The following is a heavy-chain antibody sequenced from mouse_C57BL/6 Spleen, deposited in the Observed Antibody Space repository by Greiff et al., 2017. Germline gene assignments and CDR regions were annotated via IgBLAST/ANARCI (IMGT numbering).Heavy chain of an antibody. V-gene: IGHV1-80*01. CDR3: ARWPIYYDYDGGRFDY. CDR1: GYAFSSYW. Sequence: VMLVESGAELVKPGASVKISCKASGYAFSSYWMNWVKQRPGKGLEWIGQIYPGDGDTNYNGKFKGKATLTADKSSSTAYMQLSSLTSEDSAVYFCARWPIYYDYDGGRFDYWGQGTTLTVSS. J-gene: IGHJ2*01. CDR2: IYPGDGDT. D-gene: IGHD2-4*01.